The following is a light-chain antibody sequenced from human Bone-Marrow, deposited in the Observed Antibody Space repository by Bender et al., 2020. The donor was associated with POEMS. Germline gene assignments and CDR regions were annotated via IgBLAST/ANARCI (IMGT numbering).Light chain of an antibody. J-gene: IGLJ3*02. CDR2: GDN. CDR3: SSWDDSLSGWV. Sequence: QSALTQPPSASGSPGQSVTISCTGSSSDVGNYDFVSWYQQHPGKAPKLLIYGDNQRPSGVPDRFSGSKSGTSASLAISDIQSEDEGDYYCSSWDDSLSGWVFGGGTKLTVL. CDR1: SSDVGNYDF. V-gene: IGLV2-8*01.